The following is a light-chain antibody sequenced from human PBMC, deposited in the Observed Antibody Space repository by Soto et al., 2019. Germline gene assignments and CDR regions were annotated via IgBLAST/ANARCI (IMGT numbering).Light chain of an antibody. Sequence: QSALTQPRSVSGSPGQSVTISCTGTSSDVGGYNYVSWYQQHPGKVPKLMIYDVSQRPSGVPDRFSDSKSGNTASLTISGLQAGDEADYYCCSDAGSHFLFGGGTKVTVL. CDR3: CSDAGSHFL. V-gene: IGLV2-11*01. J-gene: IGLJ2*01. CDR1: SSDVGGYNY. CDR2: DVS.